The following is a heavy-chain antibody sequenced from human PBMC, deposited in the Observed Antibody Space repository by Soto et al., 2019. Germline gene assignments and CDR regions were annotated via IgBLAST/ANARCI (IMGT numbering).Heavy chain of an antibody. D-gene: IGHD1-1*01. V-gene: IGHV3-33*01. Sequence: GGSLRLSCAASGFTFSSYGMHWVRQAPGKGLEWVAVIWYDGSNKYYADSVKGRFTNSRDNSKNTMYLQMNSMRAEDTAVYYCARGPELERRYTRPNYYYYYGMDVWGQGTTVTVSS. J-gene: IGHJ6*02. CDR2: IWYDGSNK. CDR3: ARGPELERRYTRPNYYYYYGMDV. CDR1: GFTFSSYG.